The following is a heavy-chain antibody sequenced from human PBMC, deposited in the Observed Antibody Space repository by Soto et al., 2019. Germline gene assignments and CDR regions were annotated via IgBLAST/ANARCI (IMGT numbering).Heavy chain of an antibody. CDR2: IYYSGST. Sequence: SETLSLTCTVSGGSISSSSYYWGWIRQPPGKGLEWIGSIYYSGSTCYNPSLKSRVTISVDTSKNQFSLKLSSVTAADTAVYYCARGGGPTVDAFDIWGQGTMVTVSS. CDR1: GGSISSSSYY. J-gene: IGHJ3*02. D-gene: IGHD4-17*01. CDR3: ARGGGPTVDAFDI. V-gene: IGHV4-39*01.